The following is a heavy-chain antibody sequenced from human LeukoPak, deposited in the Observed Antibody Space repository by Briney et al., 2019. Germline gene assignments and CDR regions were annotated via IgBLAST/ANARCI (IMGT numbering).Heavy chain of an antibody. J-gene: IGHJ4*02. D-gene: IGHD3-10*01. CDR3: AKGLRWFGDFYFNFFDY. Sequence: GSLRLSCAASGFTFDDYTMHWVRQAPGKGLEWVSLIRWDGGSTYYADSVKGRFTIARDNSENTVSLQMNTLKTEDTAVYYCAKGLRWFGDFYFNFFDYWGQGILVTVSS. CDR1: GFTFDDYT. V-gene: IGHV3-43*01. CDR2: IRWDGGST.